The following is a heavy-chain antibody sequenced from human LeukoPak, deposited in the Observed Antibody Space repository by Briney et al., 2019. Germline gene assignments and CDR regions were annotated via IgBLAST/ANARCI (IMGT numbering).Heavy chain of an antibody. CDR3: AKDVKWLRFGHFDY. J-gene: IGHJ4*02. V-gene: IGHV3-23*01. Sequence: GGSLRLSCAASGFTFSSYAMSWIRQAPGKGLEWVSAISGSGGSTYYADSVKGRFTISRDNSKNTLYLQMNSLRAEDTAVYYCAKDVKWLRFGHFDYWGQGTLVTVSS. CDR2: ISGSGGST. CDR1: GFTFSSYA. D-gene: IGHD5-12*01.